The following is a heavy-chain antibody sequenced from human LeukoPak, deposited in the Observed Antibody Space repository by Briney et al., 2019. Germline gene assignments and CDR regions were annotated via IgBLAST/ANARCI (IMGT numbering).Heavy chain of an antibody. Sequence: PSETLSLTCNVSGDSMSGYSWSWIRQPPGKGLEWVGYFYSRGGTNYNPSLKSRISISVDTSKNQFSLKLSSVTAADTAVYYCARTTEGGYTYNYFYYYYMDVWGKGTTVTISS. CDR1: GDSMSGYS. V-gene: IGHV4-59*01. D-gene: IGHD5-18*01. J-gene: IGHJ6*03. CDR2: FYSRGGT. CDR3: ARTTEGGYTYNYFYYYYMDV.